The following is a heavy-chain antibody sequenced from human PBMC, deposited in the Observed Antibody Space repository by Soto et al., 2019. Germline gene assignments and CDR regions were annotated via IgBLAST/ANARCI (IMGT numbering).Heavy chain of an antibody. Sequence: QVQLVQSGAEVKKPGSSVKVSCRASGGTFSNYAISCVRQAPGQGLQWMGGIIPMLGTAKYAQKFQGRVTITAADATSTVYMELRRLQSYDTAVYYCQTLVIPPDPRGYKVLDVWGQGTMFSVSS. CDR2: IIPMLGTA. V-gene: IGHV1-69*01. D-gene: IGHD2-21*01. CDR1: GGTFSNYA. CDR3: QTLVIPPDPRGYKVLDV. J-gene: IGHJ6*02.